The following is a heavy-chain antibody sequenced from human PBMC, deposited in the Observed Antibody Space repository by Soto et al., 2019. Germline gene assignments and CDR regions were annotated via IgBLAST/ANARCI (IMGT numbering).Heavy chain of an antibody. D-gene: IGHD5-12*01. CDR3: AKVGSERYSGQHSDY. Sequence: EVQLLESGGGLVQPGGSLRLSCAASGFTFSNYAMNWVRQAPGKGLEWVSTISSSSGSTYYADSVKGRFTISSDNSKNFLYLQMNTLRGDDPAVYYCAKVGSERYSGQHSDYWGQGTLVTISS. J-gene: IGHJ4*02. CDR1: GFTFSNYA. V-gene: IGHV3-23*01. CDR2: ISSSSGST.